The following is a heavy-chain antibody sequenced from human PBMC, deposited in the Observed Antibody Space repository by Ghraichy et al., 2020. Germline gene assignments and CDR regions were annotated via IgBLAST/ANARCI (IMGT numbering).Heavy chain of an antibody. J-gene: IGHJ4*01. V-gene: IGHV3-11*06. Sequence: GESLNISCAASGFTFSDYYMSWIRQAPGKGLEWVSYISSSSSYTNYADSVKGRFTISRDNAKNSLYLQMNSLRAEDTAVYYCARVQANSQGGWPIDYWGHGTLVTVSS. CDR1: GFTFSDYY. D-gene: IGHD6-19*01. CDR2: ISSSSSYT. CDR3: ARVQANSQGGWPIDY.